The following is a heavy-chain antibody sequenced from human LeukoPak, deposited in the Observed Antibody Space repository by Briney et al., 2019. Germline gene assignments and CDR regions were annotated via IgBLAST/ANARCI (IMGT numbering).Heavy chain of an antibody. CDR3: AKYAGAMAAIDY. CDR2: IRYDGSNK. CDR1: GFTFSSYG. D-gene: IGHD5-12*01. J-gene: IGHJ4*02. V-gene: IGHV3-30*02. Sequence: GGSLRLSCAASGFTFSSYGMHWVRQAPGKGLEWVAFIRYDGSNKYYADSVKGRFTISRDNSKNTLYLQMNSLRAEDTAVYYCAKYAGAMAAIDYWGQGTLVTVSS.